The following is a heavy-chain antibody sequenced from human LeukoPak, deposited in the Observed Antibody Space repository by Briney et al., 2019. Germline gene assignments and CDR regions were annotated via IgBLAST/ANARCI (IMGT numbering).Heavy chain of an antibody. V-gene: IGHV3-23*01. Sequence: PSETLSLTCAVSGGSISSSNWWSWVRQPPGKGLEWVSAISGSGGSTYYADSVKGRFTISRDNSKNTLYLQMNSLRAEDTAVYYCASWGDYYFGAFDIWGQGTMVTVSS. CDR1: GGSISSSN. J-gene: IGHJ3*02. D-gene: IGHD2/OR15-2a*01. CDR3: ASWGDYYFGAFDI. CDR2: ISGSGGST.